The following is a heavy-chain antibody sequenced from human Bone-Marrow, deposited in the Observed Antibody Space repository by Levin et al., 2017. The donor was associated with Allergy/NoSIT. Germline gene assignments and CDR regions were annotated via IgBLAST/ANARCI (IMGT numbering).Heavy chain of an antibody. D-gene: IGHD1-1*01. CDR3: ARTTGTTPTDY. J-gene: IGHJ4*02. CDR2: IYHSGST. Sequence: SETLSLTCAVSGYSISSGYYWGWIRQPPGKGLEWIGSIYHSGSTYYNPSLKSRVTISVDTSKNQFSLKLSSVTAADTAVYYCARTTGTTPTDYWGQGTLVTVSS. CDR1: GYSISSGYY. V-gene: IGHV4-38-2*01.